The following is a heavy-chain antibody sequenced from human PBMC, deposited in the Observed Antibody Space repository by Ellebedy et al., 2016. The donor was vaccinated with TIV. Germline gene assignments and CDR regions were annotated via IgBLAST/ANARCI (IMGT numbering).Heavy chain of an antibody. CDR3: ARDGSYGDYRSPTHAFEI. V-gene: IGHV3-7*01. D-gene: IGHD4-17*01. CDR1: GFSFRSYW. Sequence: GGSLRLSCAAPGFSFRSYWMSWVRQAPGKGLEWVDNMNQVGSQKYYVDSVKGRFTISRDNAKNSLYLQMNSLRIEDTAVYYCARDGSYGDYRSPTHAFEIWGKGTTVTVSS. J-gene: IGHJ3*02. CDR2: MNQVGSQK.